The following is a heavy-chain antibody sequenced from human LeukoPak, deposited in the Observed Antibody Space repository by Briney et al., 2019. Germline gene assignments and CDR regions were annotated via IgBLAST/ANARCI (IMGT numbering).Heavy chain of an antibody. CDR2: ISSSGTYI. J-gene: IGHJ4*02. D-gene: IGHD6-13*01. CDR1: GFTFSNAW. V-gene: IGHV3-21*01. Sequence: GGSLRLSCAASGFTFSNAWMSWVRQAPGKGLEWVSSISSSGTYIYYADSMKGRFTISRDNAKNSLYLQMDSLRAEDTAVYYCATGIAAAGTGFDYWGQGTLVTVSS. CDR3: ATGIAAAGTGFDY.